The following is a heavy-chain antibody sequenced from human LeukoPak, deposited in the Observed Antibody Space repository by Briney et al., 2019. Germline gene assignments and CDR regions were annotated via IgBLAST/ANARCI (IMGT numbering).Heavy chain of an antibody. CDR2: ISPRSETI. CDR1: GFSFNRRG. CDR3: ARIDRPTVFTYYLDL. Sequence: GESLRLSCATSGFSFNRRGMNWVRHPPGKGLEWVSYISPRSETIYYAESVKGRFTVSRDDSKDSLYLQMPTLRAEDTAVYYCARIDRPTVFTYYLDLWGKGTPVTVAS. D-gene: IGHD3-16*01. V-gene: IGHV3-48*04. J-gene: IGHJ6*03.